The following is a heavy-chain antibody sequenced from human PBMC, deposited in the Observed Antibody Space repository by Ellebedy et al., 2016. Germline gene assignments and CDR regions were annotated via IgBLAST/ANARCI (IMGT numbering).Heavy chain of an antibody. CDR1: GFTFSSYW. D-gene: IGHD4-17*01. CDR3: ARAGRSVTTKTGIYYYYGMDV. J-gene: IGHJ6*02. Sequence: GESLKISXAASGFTFSSYWMSWVRQAPGKGLEWVANIKQDGSEKYYVDSVKGRFTISRDNAKNSLYLQMNSLRAEDTAVYYCARAGRSVTTKTGIYYYYGMDVWGQGTTVTVSS. V-gene: IGHV3-7*04. CDR2: IKQDGSEK.